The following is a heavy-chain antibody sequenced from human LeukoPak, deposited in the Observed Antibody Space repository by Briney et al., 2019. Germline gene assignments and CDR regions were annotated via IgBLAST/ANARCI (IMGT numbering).Heavy chain of an antibody. CDR3: ARAYYDFWSGYFDY. V-gene: IGHV4-38-2*01. CDR2: VYHSGST. J-gene: IGHJ4*02. Sequence: PSETLSLTCAVSGYSTSSGYYWGWVRQPPGKGLEWIGNVYHSGSTFYNPSLKSRVTMSVDTSKNQFSLKLSSVTAADTAVYYCARAYYDFWSGYFDYWGQGTLVTVSS. CDR1: GYSTSSGYY. D-gene: IGHD3-3*01.